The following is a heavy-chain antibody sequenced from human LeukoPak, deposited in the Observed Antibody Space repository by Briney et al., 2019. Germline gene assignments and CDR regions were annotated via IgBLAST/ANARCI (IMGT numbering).Heavy chain of an antibody. V-gene: IGHV3-30*04. CDR1: GFTFSSYA. CDR3: ARFHSDYFDY. Sequence: GRSLRLSCAASGFTFSSYAMHWVRQAPGKGLEWVAVISYDGSNKYYADSVKGRFTISRDNAKNSLYLQMNSLRAEDTAVYYCARFHSDYFDYWGQGTLVTVSS. J-gene: IGHJ4*02. CDR2: ISYDGSNK. D-gene: IGHD4-11*01.